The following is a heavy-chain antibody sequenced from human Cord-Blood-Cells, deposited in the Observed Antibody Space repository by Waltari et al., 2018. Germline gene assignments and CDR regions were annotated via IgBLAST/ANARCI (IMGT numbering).Heavy chain of an antibody. CDR2: INHRGST. CDR3: ARGPLPLWFMHNWFDP. Sequence: QVQLQQWGAGLLKPSETLSPTCAVYGGSFSGYYWSWIRQPPGKGLEWIGEINHRGSTNYNPSLKSRVTISVDTSKNQFSLKLSSVTAADTAVYYCARGPLPLWFMHNWFDPWGQGTLVTVSS. V-gene: IGHV4-34*01. D-gene: IGHD3-10*01. CDR1: GGSFSGYY. J-gene: IGHJ5*02.